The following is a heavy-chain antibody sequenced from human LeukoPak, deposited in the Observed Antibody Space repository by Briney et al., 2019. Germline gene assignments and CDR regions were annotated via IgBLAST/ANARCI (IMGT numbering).Heavy chain of an antibody. Sequence: GGSLRLSCAASGFTFSSYSMNWVRQAPGKGLEWISYISSSTSTIYYADSVKGRFTISRDNAKNSLYLQMNSLRDEDTAGYYCARAQYYDSSGYYYEDYFQHWGQGTLVTVSS. V-gene: IGHV3-48*02. CDR3: ARAQYYDSSGYYYEDYFQH. CDR1: GFTFSSYS. D-gene: IGHD3-22*01. CDR2: ISSSTSTI. J-gene: IGHJ1*01.